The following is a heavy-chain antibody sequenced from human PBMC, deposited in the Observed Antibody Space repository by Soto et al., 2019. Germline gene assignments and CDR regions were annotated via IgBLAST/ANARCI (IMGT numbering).Heavy chain of an antibody. V-gene: IGHV3-23*01. J-gene: IGHJ6*02. CDR1: GFTFSTYP. D-gene: IGHD4-4*01. CDR2: ISGSGIST. Sequence: EAQLLESGGGLVQPGGSLRLSCAASGFTFSTYPMSWVRKAPGKGLEWVSGISGSGISTYYTDSVKGRFTIYRDNSKNTVFLQLNSLRYEDTAVYYCVKPPVITASYYYYDMDVWGQGTTVTFSS. CDR3: VKPPVITASYYYYDMDV.